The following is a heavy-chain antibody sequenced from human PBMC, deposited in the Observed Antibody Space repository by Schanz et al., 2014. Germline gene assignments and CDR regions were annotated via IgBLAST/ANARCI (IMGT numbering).Heavy chain of an antibody. CDR3: VSQTGSPNY. D-gene: IGHD6-13*01. V-gene: IGHV3-7*02. CDR1: EFTFSTDA. CDR2: IKHDGSVK. Sequence: EVQLLESGGGLVKPGGSLRLSCAASEFTFSTDAMSWVRQAPGKGPEWVANIKHDGSVKDYVDSVEGRFTISRDNAKRSLFLQMNSLRVEDTAVYFCVSQTGSPNYWGQGTLVTVSS. J-gene: IGHJ4*02.